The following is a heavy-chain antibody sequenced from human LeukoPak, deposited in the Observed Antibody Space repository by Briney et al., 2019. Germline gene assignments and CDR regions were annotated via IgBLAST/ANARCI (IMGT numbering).Heavy chain of an antibody. Sequence: PGGSLRLSCAASGCTFRSYWMHWVRQAPGKGMVWVSRINRDGSSTSYADSVKGRFTISRDNAKNTLYLQMNSLRAEDTAVYYCARDFSLGWFDPWGQGTLVTVSS. V-gene: IGHV3-74*01. CDR2: INRDGSST. D-gene: IGHD3-3*01. J-gene: IGHJ5*02. CDR3: ARDFSLGWFDP. CDR1: GCTFRSYW.